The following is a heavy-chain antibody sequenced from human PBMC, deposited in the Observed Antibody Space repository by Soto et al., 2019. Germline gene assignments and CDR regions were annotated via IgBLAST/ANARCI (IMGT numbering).Heavy chain of an antibody. CDR3: GKEDDAWTNGHFYI. D-gene: IGHD2-8*01. CDR2: VSGSGCSA. J-gene: IGHJ3*02. Sequence: VQVLESGGGLVQPGGSLRLSYAASGLTFRSYDMSWVRQAPAKGLEWISAVSGSGCSAYYEDSVKRRFSNYRANYKNTAHVQLNSLRSEDTAIYYCGKEDDAWTNGHFYIWGQATVVCVSS. V-gene: IGHV3-23*01. CDR1: GLTFRSYD.